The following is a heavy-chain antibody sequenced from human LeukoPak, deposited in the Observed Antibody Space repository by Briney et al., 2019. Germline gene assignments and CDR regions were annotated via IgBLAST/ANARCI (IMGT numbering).Heavy chain of an antibody. Sequence: PSETLSLTCTVSGYSISSGYYWGWIRQPPGKGLEWIGYIYYSGSTNYNPSLKSRVTISVDTSKNQFSLKLSSVTAADTAVYYCARHGADAYYDILTGYYKGNWFDPWGQGTLVTVSS. CDR2: IYYSGST. D-gene: IGHD3-9*01. CDR3: ARHGADAYYDILTGYYKGNWFDP. CDR1: GYSISSGYY. V-gene: IGHV4-38-2*02. J-gene: IGHJ5*02.